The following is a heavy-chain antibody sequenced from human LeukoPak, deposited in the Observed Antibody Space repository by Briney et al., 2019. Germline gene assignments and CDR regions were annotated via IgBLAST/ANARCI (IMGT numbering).Heavy chain of an antibody. D-gene: IGHD6-19*01. J-gene: IGHJ4*02. CDR3: AQDLPADPGWGWYRVRFIFHS. CDR1: GFSFSDYG. V-gene: IGHV3-30*18. Sequence: GSLRLSCEGSGFSFSDYGIHWVREAPGKGLEWVAVISDDGSNQYFANSVEGRFAISRDNSKDTVYLHMNGVRPEDTAVYFCAQDLPADPGWGWYRVRFIFHSWGQGTLVTVSA. CDR2: ISDDGSNQ.